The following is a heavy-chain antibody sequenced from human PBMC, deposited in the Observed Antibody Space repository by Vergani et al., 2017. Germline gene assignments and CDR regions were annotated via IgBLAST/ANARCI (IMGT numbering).Heavy chain of an antibody. Sequence: EVDLLESGGDLVQPGGSLRLSCTASGFTFDNYAMTWVRQAPGKGLEWVSAISARYPSTYYADSVKGRFTISRDNSKNMLYLQMNSLRAEDTAVYYCARLSYDTTPYLQGGYDCWGQGTLVSVSS. V-gene: IGHV3-23*01. CDR1: GFTFDNYA. D-gene: IGHD3-22*01. J-gene: IGHJ4*02. CDR3: ARLSYDTTPYLQGGYDC. CDR2: ISARYPST.